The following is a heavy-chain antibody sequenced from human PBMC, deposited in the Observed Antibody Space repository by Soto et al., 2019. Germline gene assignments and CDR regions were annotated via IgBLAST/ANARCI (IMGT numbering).Heavy chain of an antibody. CDR1: GLTFTSYV. V-gene: IGHV1-3*01. J-gene: IGHJ4*02. CDR3: ARDQWRGGNCYPRYCDS. CDR2: INPGNGYT. Sequence: ASVKVSCKAVGLTFTSYVIHWRRQAPGQGLEWLGWINPGNGYTKYSQKFQGRVTFTRDSSASTAYMELSSLRSEDTANYYCARDQWRGGNCYPRYCDSWGQGTLVTAPQ. D-gene: IGHD2-15*01.